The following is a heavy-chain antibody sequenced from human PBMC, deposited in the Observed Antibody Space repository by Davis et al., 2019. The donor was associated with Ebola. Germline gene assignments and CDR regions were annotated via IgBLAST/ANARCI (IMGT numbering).Heavy chain of an antibody. V-gene: IGHV3-74*01. Sequence: HTGGSLRLSCAASGFTFSSYWMHWVRQAPGTGLVWVSRINSDGSSTRYADSVKGRFTISRDNAKNSLYLQMNSLRAEDTALYHCARGSPYYPYGMDVWGKGTTVTVSS. CDR1: GFTFSSYW. CDR2: INSDGSST. J-gene: IGHJ6*04. CDR3: ARGSPYYPYGMDV.